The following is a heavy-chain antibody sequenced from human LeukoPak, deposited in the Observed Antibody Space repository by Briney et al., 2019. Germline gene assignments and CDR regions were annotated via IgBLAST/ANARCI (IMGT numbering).Heavy chain of an antibody. J-gene: IGHJ4*02. Sequence: GGSLRLSCAASGFTFSRSGMTWVRQAPGKGLEWVSAIGRTGGSTYYADSVKGRFTISRDNSKNTLYLQMSSLRADDTAVYYCAKDPMVRGLTYGNWGQGTLVTVSS. D-gene: IGHD3-10*01. CDR1: GFTFSRSG. V-gene: IGHV3-23*01. CDR3: AKDPMVRGLTYGN. CDR2: IGRTGGST.